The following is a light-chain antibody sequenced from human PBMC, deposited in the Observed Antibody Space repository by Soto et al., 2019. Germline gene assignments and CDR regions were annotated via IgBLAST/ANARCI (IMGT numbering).Light chain of an antibody. J-gene: IGKJ1*01. Sequence: VMTQSPATLSVSPGERATLSCRASQSVSSNLAWYQQKPGQAPRLLIYGASTRATGIPARFSGSGSGTEFTLTISSLQSEDFAVYYCQQYNNWPQTFGQGTK. CDR1: QSVSSN. CDR3: QQYNNWPQT. V-gene: IGKV3-15*01. CDR2: GAS.